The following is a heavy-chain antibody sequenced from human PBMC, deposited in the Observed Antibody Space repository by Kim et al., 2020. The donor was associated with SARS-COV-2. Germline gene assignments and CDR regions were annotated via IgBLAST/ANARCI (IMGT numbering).Heavy chain of an antibody. CDR2: MYNTGST. J-gene: IGHJ4*02. Sequence: SETLSLTCTVSGGSISNYHWTWIRQPPGKKLEWIGYMYNTGSTNYNPSLRSRVTMSLDTSKNQFSLKLSSVTAADTAVYYCARKDGDFWGQGALVTVSS. CDR1: GGSISNYH. V-gene: IGHV4-59*01. CDR3: ARKDGDF.